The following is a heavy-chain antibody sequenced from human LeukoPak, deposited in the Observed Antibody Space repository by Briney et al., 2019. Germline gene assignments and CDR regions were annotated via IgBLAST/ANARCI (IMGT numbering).Heavy chain of an antibody. V-gene: IGHV3-7*01. CDR1: GFTFSSYW. CDR3: ARIGLGYYYFDY. J-gene: IGHJ4*02. Sequence: TGGSLRLSCAASGFTFSSYWMSWVRQAPGKGLERVANIRQDGSEKYYVDSVKGRFTISRDNAKNSLYLQMNSLRAEDTAVYYCARIGLGYYYFDYWGQGTLVTVSS. D-gene: IGHD1-26*01. CDR2: IRQDGSEK.